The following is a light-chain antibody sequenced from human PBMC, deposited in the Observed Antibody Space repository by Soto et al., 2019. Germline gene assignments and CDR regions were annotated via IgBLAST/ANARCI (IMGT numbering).Light chain of an antibody. J-gene: IGLJ1*01. CDR3: CSYAGSNTYV. CDR1: SSDVGSYNL. CDR2: GVT. V-gene: IGLV2-23*02. Sequence: QSALTQPASVSGSPGQSITISCTGTSSDVGSYNLVSWYQQHPGKAPKFMIYGVTKRPSGVSNRFSGSKPGNTASLTISGLQAEDEADYYCCSYAGSNTYVFGTGTKVTVL.